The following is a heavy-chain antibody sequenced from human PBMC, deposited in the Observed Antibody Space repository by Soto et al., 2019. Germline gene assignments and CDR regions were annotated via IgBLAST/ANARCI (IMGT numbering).Heavy chain of an antibody. J-gene: IGHJ6*02. D-gene: IGHD2-15*01. CDR3: ARDSKVVVAATGYYYYGMDV. Sequence: KVSCKASGGTFSSYAISWVRQAPGQGLEWMGGIIPIFGTANYAQKFQGRVTITADESTSTAYMELSSLRSEDTAVYYCARDSKVVVAATGYYYYGMDVWGQGTTVTVSS. CDR2: IIPIFGTA. CDR1: GGTFSSYA. V-gene: IGHV1-69*01.